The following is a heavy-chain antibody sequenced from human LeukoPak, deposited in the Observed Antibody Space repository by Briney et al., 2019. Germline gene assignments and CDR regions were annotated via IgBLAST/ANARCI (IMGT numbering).Heavy chain of an antibody. CDR1: GYTFSSYS. Sequence: ASVKVSCKASGYTFSSYSITWVRQAPGQRLEWMGWISGYNGNTNYAQKLQGRVTMTTDTSTSTAYMELRSLRSDDTAVYYCARETTVTSFDYWGQGTLVTVSS. CDR3: ARETTVTSFDY. D-gene: IGHD4-17*01. CDR2: ISGYNGNT. V-gene: IGHV1-18*01. J-gene: IGHJ4*02.